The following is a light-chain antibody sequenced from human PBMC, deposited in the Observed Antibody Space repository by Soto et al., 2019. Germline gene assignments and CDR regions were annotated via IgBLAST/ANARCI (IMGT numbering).Light chain of an antibody. V-gene: IGKV3-11*01. CDR3: QQRYNWLT. CDR2: DAS. CDR1: QSVSSY. J-gene: IGKJ4*01. Sequence: EIVLTQSPATLSLSPGERATLSCRASQSVSSYLAWYQQKPGQAPRLLIYDASNRATGIPARFSGSGSGTDFTLTISSLEPEDLAVYYCQQRYNWLTFGGGTKVEIK.